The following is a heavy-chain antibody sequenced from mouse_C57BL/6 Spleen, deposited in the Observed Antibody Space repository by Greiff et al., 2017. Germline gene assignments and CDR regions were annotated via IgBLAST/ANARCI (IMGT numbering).Heavy chain of an antibody. CDR1: GYSITSGYY. CDR2: ISYDGSN. V-gene: IGHV3-6*01. CDR3: AGGYAMDY. Sequence: ESGPGLVKPSQSLSLTCSVTGYSITSGYYWNWIRQFPGNKLEWMGYISYDGSNNYNPSLKNRISITRDTSKNQFFLKLNSVTTEDTATYYCAGGYAMDYWGQGTSVTVSS. J-gene: IGHJ4*01.